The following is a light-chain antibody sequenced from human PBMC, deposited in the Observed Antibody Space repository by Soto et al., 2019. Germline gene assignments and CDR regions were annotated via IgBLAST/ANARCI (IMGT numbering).Light chain of an antibody. V-gene: IGKV3-20*01. CDR1: QSVSSSY. CDR3: HQYGKM. Sequence: EIVLTQSPGTLSLSPGERATLSCRASQSVSSSYLAWYQQKPGQAPRLLIYGASSRATGIPDRFSGRGSGTDFTLTISGLEPEDFAVYYCHQYGKMFGQGTKVEIK. CDR2: GAS. J-gene: IGKJ1*01.